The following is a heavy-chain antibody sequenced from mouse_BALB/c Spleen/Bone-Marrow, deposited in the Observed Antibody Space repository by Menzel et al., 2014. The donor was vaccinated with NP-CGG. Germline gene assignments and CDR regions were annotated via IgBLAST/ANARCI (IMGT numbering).Heavy chain of an antibody. V-gene: IGHV5-9-3*01. D-gene: IGHD1-1*01. CDR2: INSGGSDT. CDR3: ARHGGGSSLWYFDV. J-gene: IGHJ1*01. CDR1: GFTFSSYA. Sequence: EVQLQQSGGGLVKPGGSLKLSCAASGFTFSSYAMSWVRQIPEKRLEWVAIINSGGSDTYYPDSVKGRFTISRDNDKNTLYLQMSSLRSEDTAMYYCARHGGGSSLWYFDVWGAGTTVTVSS.